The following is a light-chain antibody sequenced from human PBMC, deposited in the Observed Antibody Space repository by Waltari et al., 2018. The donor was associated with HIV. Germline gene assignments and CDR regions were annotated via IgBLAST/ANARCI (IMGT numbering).Light chain of an antibody. CDR2: AAS. J-gene: IGKJ1*01. V-gene: IGKV1-39*01. CDR3: QQSYSTPRT. CDR1: QSITSY. Sequence: DIQMTQSPSSLSASVGDRVTISCRASQSITSYLNWYQQKPGKVPKLLIYAASSLQSGVPSRFSGSGSGTDFTLTISSPEPEDFATYYCQQSYSTPRTFGQGTKVEVK.